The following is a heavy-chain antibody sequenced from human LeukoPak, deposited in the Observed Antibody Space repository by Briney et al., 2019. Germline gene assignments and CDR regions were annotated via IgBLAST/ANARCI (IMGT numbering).Heavy chain of an antibody. J-gene: IGHJ4*02. CDR3: AKASYDSSGYYLLFDY. CDR2: IKQDGSEK. V-gene: IGHV3-7*03. D-gene: IGHD3-22*01. CDR1: GFTFSSYW. Sequence: GGSLRLSCAASGFTFSSYWMSWVRQAPGKGLEWVANIKQDGSEKYYVDSVKGRFTISRDNAKNSLYLQMNSLRAEDTAVYYCAKASYDSSGYYLLFDYWGQGTLVTVSS.